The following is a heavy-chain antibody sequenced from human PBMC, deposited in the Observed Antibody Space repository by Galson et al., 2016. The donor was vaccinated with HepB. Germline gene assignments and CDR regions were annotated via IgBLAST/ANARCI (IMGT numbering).Heavy chain of an antibody. CDR1: GFTFSSFT. CDR2: ISPDGNDQ. J-gene: IGHJ4*02. D-gene: IGHD4-23*01. CDR3: AKGLDYAGHLGAFDY. V-gene: IGHV3-30*18. Sequence: SLRLSCAASGFTFSSFTMHWVRQTPGKNLEWLAIISPDGNDQYYTDSVKGRFTISRDNSKNTLSLQMNSLRPADTAVYFCAKGLDYAGHLGAFDYWGQGSLVT.